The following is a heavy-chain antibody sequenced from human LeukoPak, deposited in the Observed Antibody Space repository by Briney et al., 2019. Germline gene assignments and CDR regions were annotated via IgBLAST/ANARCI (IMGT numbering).Heavy chain of an antibody. V-gene: IGHV5-51*01. CDR3: ARYTDHYYFDY. Sequence: KGGESLKISCKGSGYSFTSYWIGWVRQMPGKGLEWMGIIYPGDSDTRYSPSFQGQVTISADKSISTAYLQWSSLNTSDTAMYYCARYTDHYYFDYWGQGTLVTVSS. J-gene: IGHJ4*02. CDR2: IYPGDSDT. D-gene: IGHD1-1*01. CDR1: GYSFTSYW.